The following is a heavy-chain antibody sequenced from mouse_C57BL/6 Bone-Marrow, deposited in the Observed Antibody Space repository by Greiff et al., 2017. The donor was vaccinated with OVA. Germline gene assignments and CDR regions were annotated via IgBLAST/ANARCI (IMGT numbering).Heavy chain of an antibody. CDR3: ARITTVVARGYYAMDY. CDR2: IDPENGDT. CDR1: GFNIKDDY. V-gene: IGHV14-4*01. J-gene: IGHJ4*01. D-gene: IGHD1-1*01. Sequence: VHVKQSGAELVRPGASVKLSCTASGFNIKDDYMHWVKQRPEQGLEWIGWIDPENGDTEYAPKFQGKATITADTSSNTAYLQLSSLTSEDTAVYYCARITTVVARGYYAMDYWGQGTSVTVSS.